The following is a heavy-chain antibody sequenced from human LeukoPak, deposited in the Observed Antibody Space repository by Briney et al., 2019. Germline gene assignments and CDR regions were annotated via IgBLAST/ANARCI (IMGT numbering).Heavy chain of an antibody. CDR1: GFTLSSHA. J-gene: IGHJ4*02. CDR2: FSESSGSA. V-gene: IGHV3-23*01. CDR3: ARDPSRSWWGYFDY. D-gene: IGHD6-13*01. Sequence: GGSLRLSCAASGFTLSSHAMSWVRQAPGKGLEWISTFSESSGSAHYADSVKGRFTISRDISKNTLYLQMNSLRAEDTAAYYCARDPSRSWWGYFDYWGQGALVTVSS.